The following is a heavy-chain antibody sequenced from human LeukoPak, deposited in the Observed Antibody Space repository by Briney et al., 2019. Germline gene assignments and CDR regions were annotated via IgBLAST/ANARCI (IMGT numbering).Heavy chain of an antibody. CDR2: IYPDDSDI. D-gene: IGHD3-10*01. Sequence: KSGESLKIPCKGSGYSFTDYWIGWVRQMPGKGLHWMAIIYPDDSDIRYSPSFQGQVTISADKSIITAYLQWSSLKASDTAMYYCARHGRGSRSPNAFDFWGQGTMVTVSS. CDR3: ARHGRGSRSPNAFDF. J-gene: IGHJ3*01. V-gene: IGHV5-51*01. CDR1: GYSFTDYW.